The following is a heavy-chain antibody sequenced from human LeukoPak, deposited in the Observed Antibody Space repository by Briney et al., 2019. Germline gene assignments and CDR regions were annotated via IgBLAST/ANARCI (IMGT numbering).Heavy chain of an antibody. CDR2: ISGSGGST. CDR1: GFTFGSYA. J-gene: IGHJ4*02. V-gene: IGHV3-23*01. D-gene: IGHD1-26*01. CDR3: ARDSGSYMDYFDY. Sequence: PGGSLRLSCAASGFTFGSYAMSWVRQAPGKGLEWVSAISGSGGSTYYADSVKGRFTTSRDNSKNTLYLQMNSLRAEDTAVYYCARDSGSYMDYFDYWGQGTLVTVSS.